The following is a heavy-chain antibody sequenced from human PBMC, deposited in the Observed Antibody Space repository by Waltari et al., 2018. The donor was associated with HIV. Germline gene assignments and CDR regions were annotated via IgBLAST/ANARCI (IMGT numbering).Heavy chain of an antibody. Sequence: IQLQQSGPGLMQPSQTLSLTCVISADSVSSNTAAWTWIRQSPSRGLEWLGRTYYRKKWYNDYTVSFKTRMTLRADASKNQFSLELRSLTFDDSAMYYCAKGAFSGRTSGMFDYWGQGALVTVSS. CDR1: ADSVSSNTAA. D-gene: IGHD3-10*01. CDR2: TYYRKKWYN. CDR3: AKGAFSGRTSGMFDY. J-gene: IGHJ4*02. V-gene: IGHV6-1*01.